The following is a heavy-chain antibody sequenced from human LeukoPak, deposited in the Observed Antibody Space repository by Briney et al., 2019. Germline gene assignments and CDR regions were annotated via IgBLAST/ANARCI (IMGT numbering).Heavy chain of an antibody. Sequence: GRSLRLSCAASGFTFSSYAMHWVRQAPGKGLEWVAVISYDGSNKYYADSVKGRFTISRDNSKNTLYLQMNSLRAEDTAVYYCARRRTIFGVVTHYYYGMDVWGQGTTVTVSS. J-gene: IGHJ6*02. CDR1: GFTFSSYA. V-gene: IGHV3-30-3*01. D-gene: IGHD3-3*01. CDR2: ISYDGSNK. CDR3: ARRRTIFGVVTHYYYGMDV.